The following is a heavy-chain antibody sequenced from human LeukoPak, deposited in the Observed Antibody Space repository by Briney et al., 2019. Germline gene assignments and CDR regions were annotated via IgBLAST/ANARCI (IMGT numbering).Heavy chain of an antibody. J-gene: IGHJ4*02. CDR3: ARLDYGSGSYVDY. CDR1: GDSISSYY. V-gene: IGHV4-59*08. Sequence: SGTLSLTCTVSGDSISSYYWSWIRQPPGRGLEWIGYIYYSGSTNYNPSLKSRVTISVDTSKNQFSLKLSSVTAADTAVYFCARLDYGSGSYVDYWGQGTLVTVSS. D-gene: IGHD3-10*01. CDR2: IYYSGST.